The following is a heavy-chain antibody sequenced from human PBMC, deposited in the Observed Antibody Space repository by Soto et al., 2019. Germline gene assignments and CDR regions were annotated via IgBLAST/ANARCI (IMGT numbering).Heavy chain of an antibody. J-gene: IGHJ5*01. D-gene: IGHD1-26*01. Sequence: SETLSLTCSVSCASISNYYWTWIRQSPGKGLEWIGYMYYSGSTNYNPSLKSRVTITIDTSKNQFSLKLRSVTSADTAVYYCAKEAGMGGWFDSRGHGILVTVPA. CDR3: AKEAGMGGWFDS. CDR2: MYYSGST. V-gene: IGHV4-59*01. CDR1: CASISNYY.